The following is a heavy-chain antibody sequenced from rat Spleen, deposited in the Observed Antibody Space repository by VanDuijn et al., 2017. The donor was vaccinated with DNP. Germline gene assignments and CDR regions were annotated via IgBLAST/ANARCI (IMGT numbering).Heavy chain of an antibody. Sequence: EVQLVESGGGPVQPGRSLKLSCAVSGFTFSDYYMAWVRQAPAKGLEWVATITNTGDGSYYSDSVKGRFSISRDNAKSTLYLQVNSLRSEDTATYYCTSNPHIRTAAPFDYWGQGVMVTVSS. V-gene: IGHV5-20*01. CDR3: TSNPHIRTAAPFDY. CDR1: GFTFSDYY. CDR2: ITNTGDGS. J-gene: IGHJ2*01. D-gene: IGHD3-8*01.